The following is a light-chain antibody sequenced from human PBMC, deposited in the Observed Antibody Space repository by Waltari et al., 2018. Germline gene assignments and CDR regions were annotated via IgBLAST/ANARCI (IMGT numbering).Light chain of an antibody. CDR2: GAS. CDR1: QSVKTNY. J-gene: IGKJ5*01. Sequence: EVVLTPSPGTLSLSPVERATLSCWASQSVKTNYLAWYQQRPGQTPRLLIYGASVRATGIPDRFTGSGSETVFRLTISRLEPEDSALYYCQQYGSSPTFGQGTRLEIK. V-gene: IGKV3-20*01. CDR3: QQYGSSPT.